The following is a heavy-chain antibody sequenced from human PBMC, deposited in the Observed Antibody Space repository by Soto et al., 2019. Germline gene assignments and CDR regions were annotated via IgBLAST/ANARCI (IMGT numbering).Heavy chain of an antibody. V-gene: IGHV3-23*01. CDR1: GFTFSSYD. Sequence: EGQLLESGGGLVQPGGSLRLSCAASGFTFSSYDMSWVRQAPGKGLEWVSAISGSGGSTYYADSVKGRFTISRDNSKNTRYVQMNSLRAEDTAIYYCAKEDDAWTNGHFDIWGQGTMVTVSS. J-gene: IGHJ3*02. D-gene: IGHD2-8*01. CDR2: ISGSGGST. CDR3: AKEDDAWTNGHFDI.